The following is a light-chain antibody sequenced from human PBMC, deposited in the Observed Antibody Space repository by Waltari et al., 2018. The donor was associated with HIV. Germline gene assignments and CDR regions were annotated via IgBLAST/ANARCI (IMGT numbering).Light chain of an antibody. CDR3: CSYAGSYTWV. Sequence: QSALTQPRSVSGSPGQSVTISCTGTSSDVGGYNYVSWYQQHPGKAPKLMIYDVSKRPSWVPDRFSGSKSGNPASLTISGLQAEDEADYYCCSYAGSYTWVFGGGTKLTVL. J-gene: IGLJ3*02. CDR1: SSDVGGYNY. V-gene: IGLV2-11*01. CDR2: DVS.